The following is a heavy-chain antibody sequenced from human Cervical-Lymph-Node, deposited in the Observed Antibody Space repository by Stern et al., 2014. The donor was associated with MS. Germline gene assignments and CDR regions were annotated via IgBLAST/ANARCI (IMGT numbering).Heavy chain of an antibody. CDR1: GGSISSYY. CDR3: ARGSGWYYY. Sequence: QVQLVESGPGLVKPSETLSLTCTVSGGSISSYYWSWIRQPPGKGLEWIGYIYYSGSTNYNPSLKSRVTISVDTSKNQFSLKLSSVTAADTAVYYCARGSGWYYYWGQGTLVTVSS. CDR2: IYYSGST. D-gene: IGHD6-19*01. V-gene: IGHV4-59*01. J-gene: IGHJ4*02.